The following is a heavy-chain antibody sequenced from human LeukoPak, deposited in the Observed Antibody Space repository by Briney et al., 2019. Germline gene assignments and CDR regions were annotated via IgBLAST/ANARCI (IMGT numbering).Heavy chain of an antibody. J-gene: IGHJ4*02. CDR3: AKGPHHGYSYFDY. Sequence: GGSLRLSCAASGFTFSSYSMNWVRQAPGKGLEWVSSISSSSSYIYYADSVKGRFTISRDNAKNSLYLQMNSLRAEDTAVYYCAKGPHHGYSYFDYWGQGTLVTVSS. CDR1: GFTFSSYS. D-gene: IGHD5-18*01. V-gene: IGHV3-21*04. CDR2: ISSSSSYI.